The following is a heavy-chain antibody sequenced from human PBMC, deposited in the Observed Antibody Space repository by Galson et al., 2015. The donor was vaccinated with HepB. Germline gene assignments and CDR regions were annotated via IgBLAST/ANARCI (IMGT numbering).Heavy chain of an antibody. J-gene: IGHJ6*02. V-gene: IGHV3-48*02. D-gene: IGHD3-22*01. CDR1: GFTISGYS. CDR2: ITSSSSTI. Sequence: SLRLSCAASGFTISGYSMNWVRQAPGKGLEWVSYITSSSSTIFYADSVKGRFTISRDNARDSLYLQMNSLRDEDTAVYYCARRVYDSYYYGMDVWGQGTTVTVSS. CDR3: ARRVYDSYYYGMDV.